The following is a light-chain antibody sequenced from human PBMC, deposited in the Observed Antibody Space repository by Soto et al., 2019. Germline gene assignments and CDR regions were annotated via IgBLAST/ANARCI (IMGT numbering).Light chain of an antibody. CDR1: SSDVGSYNY. V-gene: IGLV2-11*01. CDR2: DVS. CDR3: CSYTGSYTFGV. Sequence: QSALTQPRSVSGSPGQSVTISCTGTSSDVGSYNYVSWYQQHPGKAPKVMIFDVSKRPSGVPDRFSGSKSGNTASLTISGLQAEDEADYYCCSYTGSYTFGVFGGGTKLTVL. J-gene: IGLJ3*02.